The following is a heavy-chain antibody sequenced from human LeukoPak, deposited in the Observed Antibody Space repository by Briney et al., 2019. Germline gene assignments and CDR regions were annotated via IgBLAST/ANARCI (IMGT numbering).Heavy chain of an antibody. CDR2: INPSGGNT. V-gene: IGHV1-46*01. Sequence: ASVKVSCKASGYTFTSCYMHWVRQAPGQGLEWMGIINPSGGNTSYAQKFQGRVSMTRDMSTGTVYMELSSLRSEDTAVYYCARDPGYDSSGYYYGYFDYWGLGTLVTVSS. J-gene: IGHJ4*02. CDR1: GYTFTSCY. CDR3: ARDPGYDSSGYYYGYFDY. D-gene: IGHD3-22*01.